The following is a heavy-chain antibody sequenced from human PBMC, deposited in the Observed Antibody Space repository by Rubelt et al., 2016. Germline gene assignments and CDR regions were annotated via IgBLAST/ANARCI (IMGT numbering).Heavy chain of an antibody. D-gene: IGHD1-14*01. Sequence: QVQLQESGPGLVKTSETLSLTCTVSGGFISSYYWSWIRQHPGKGLEWIGYIYYSRSTNYNPSLKSRVTISVDTSKNQFYLKPSSVTAAETAEYYCARDTTKYYFDYWGQGTLVTVSS. CDR3: ARDTTKYYFDY. CDR1: GGFISSYY. V-gene: IGHV4-59*01. CDR2: IYYSRST. J-gene: IGHJ4*02.